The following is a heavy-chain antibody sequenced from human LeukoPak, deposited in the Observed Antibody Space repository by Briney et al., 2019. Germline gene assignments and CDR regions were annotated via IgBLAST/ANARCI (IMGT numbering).Heavy chain of an antibody. J-gene: IGHJ3*02. CDR2: ISSSGSTI. D-gene: IGHD2-2*02. Sequence: GGSLRLSCAASGFTFSRYSMNWVRQARGKGLEWVSYISSSGSTIYYADSVKGRFTISRDNAKNSLYLHMNSLRAEDTAMYYCARTYQLLYDDAFDIWGQGTMVTVSS. CDR1: GFTFSRYS. CDR3: ARTYQLLYDDAFDI. V-gene: IGHV3-48*01.